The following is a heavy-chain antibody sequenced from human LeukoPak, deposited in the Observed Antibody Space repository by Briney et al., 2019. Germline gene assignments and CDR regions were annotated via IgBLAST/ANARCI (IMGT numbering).Heavy chain of an antibody. J-gene: IGHJ4*02. CDR1: GFTFSSYA. Sequence: GGSLRLSCAASGFTFSSYAMSWVRQAPGKGLEWVSAISGSGGSTYYADSVKGRFTISRDNSKNTLYLQMNSLRAEDTAVYYCAKDKWQQLARGYFDYWGQGTLVTVSS. D-gene: IGHD6-13*01. CDR3: AKDKWQQLARGYFDY. CDR2: ISGSGGST. V-gene: IGHV3-23*01.